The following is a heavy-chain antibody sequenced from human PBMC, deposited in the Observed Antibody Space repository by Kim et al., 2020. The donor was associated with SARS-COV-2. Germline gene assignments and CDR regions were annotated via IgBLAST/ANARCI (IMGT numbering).Heavy chain of an antibody. CDR1: GFTFDDYA. CDR2: ISWNSGSI. Sequence: GGSLRLSCAASGFTFDDYAMHWVRQAPGKGLEWVSGISWNSGSIGYADSVKGRFTISRDNAKNSLYLQMNSLRAEDTALYYCAKEMFEQLGYYYYYGMDVWGQGTTVTVSS. D-gene: IGHD6-6*01. V-gene: IGHV3-9*01. CDR3: AKEMFEQLGYYYYYGMDV. J-gene: IGHJ6*02.